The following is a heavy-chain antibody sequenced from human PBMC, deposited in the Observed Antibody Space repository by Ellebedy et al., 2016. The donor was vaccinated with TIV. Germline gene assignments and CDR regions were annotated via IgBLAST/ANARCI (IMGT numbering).Heavy chain of an antibody. J-gene: IGHJ4*02. Sequence: SETLSLXXAVYGGSFSGYYWSWIRQPPGKGLEWIGEINHSGSTNYNPSLKSRVTISVDTSKNQFSLKLSSVTAADTAVYYCARGFDSSGYYYPYFDYWGQGTLVTVSS. D-gene: IGHD3-22*01. V-gene: IGHV4-34*01. CDR3: ARGFDSSGYYYPYFDY. CDR1: GGSFSGYY. CDR2: INHSGST.